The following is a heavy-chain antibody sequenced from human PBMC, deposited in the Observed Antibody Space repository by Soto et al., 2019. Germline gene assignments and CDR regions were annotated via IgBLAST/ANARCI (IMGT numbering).Heavy chain of an antibody. CDR1: GYIFTAYS. D-gene: IGHD2-15*01. V-gene: IGHV1-46*01. CDR2: VNPSGGST. J-gene: IGHJ1*01. CDR3: AREENCSDGICYSAYFQR. Sequence: QVQLVQSGAEVKKPGASVKVSCKASGYIFTAYSMHWVRQAPGQGLEWMGVVNPSGGSTNYAQKIQGRITMTRDTSTSTVYMDLSSLTSEDTAVYYCAREENCSDGICYSAYFQRWGQGTLVTVSS.